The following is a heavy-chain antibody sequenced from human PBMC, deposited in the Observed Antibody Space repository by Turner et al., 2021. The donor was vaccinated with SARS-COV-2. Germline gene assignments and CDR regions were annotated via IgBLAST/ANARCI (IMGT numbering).Heavy chain of an antibody. V-gene: IGHV3-33*01. CDR3: ARDGGYSGYAYFDY. J-gene: IGHJ4*02. CDR1: GFTFSSYG. D-gene: IGHD5-12*01. Sequence: QVQLVKSGGGVVQPERSLRLSCAASGFTFSSYGMHWVRQAPGKGLEWVAVIWYDGSNKYYADSVKGRFTISRDNSKNTLYLQMNSLRAEDTAVYYCARDGGYSGYAYFDYWGQGTLVTVSS. CDR2: IWYDGSNK.